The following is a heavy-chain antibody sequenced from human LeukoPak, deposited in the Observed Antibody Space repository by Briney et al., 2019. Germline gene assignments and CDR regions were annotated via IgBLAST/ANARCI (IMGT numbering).Heavy chain of an antibody. CDR3: ARGGTQLTFPV. CDR1: GGSISSYY. Sequence: SETLFLTCTVSGGSISSYYWSWIRQPPGKGLEWIGYIYYSGSANYNPSLKSRVTISVDTSKNQFSLKLASVSAADTAVYYCARGGTQLTFPVWGQGTLVTVSS. J-gene: IGHJ4*02. CDR2: IYYSGSA. V-gene: IGHV4-59*01. D-gene: IGHD4/OR15-4a*01.